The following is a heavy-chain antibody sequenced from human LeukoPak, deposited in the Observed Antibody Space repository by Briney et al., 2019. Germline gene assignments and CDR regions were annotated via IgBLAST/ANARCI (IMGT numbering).Heavy chain of an antibody. V-gene: IGHV3-43D*03. CDR2: ISWDGGST. CDR3: AKDMGGDILTVMGCDY. D-gene: IGHD3-9*01. CDR1: GFTFDDYA. J-gene: IGHJ4*02. Sequence: GGSLRLSCAASGFTFDDYAMHWVRQAPGKGLEWVSLISWDGGSTYYADSVKGRFTISRDNSKNSLYLQMNSLRAEDTALYYCAKDMGGDILTVMGCDYWGQGTLVTVSS.